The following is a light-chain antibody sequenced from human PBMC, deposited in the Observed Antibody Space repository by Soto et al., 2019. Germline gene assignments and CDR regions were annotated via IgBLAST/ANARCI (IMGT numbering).Light chain of an antibody. V-gene: IGKV1-12*01. CDR1: QDISNY. J-gene: IGKJ4*01. Sequence: DIQMTQSPSSVSASVGDRVTITCRASQDISNYLAWYQQKPGKAPNLLIYSASSLQSGVPSKFSGSGSGTDFTRTISSLQPEDVATYYWQQTNRVPLTFGGGTKVEIK. CDR3: QQTNRVPLT. CDR2: SAS.